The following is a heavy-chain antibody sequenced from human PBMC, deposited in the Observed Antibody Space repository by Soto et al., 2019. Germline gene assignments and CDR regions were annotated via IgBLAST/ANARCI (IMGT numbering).Heavy chain of an antibody. CDR1: GFTFSGYA. D-gene: IGHD1-1*01. V-gene: IGHV3-23*01. J-gene: IGHJ6*02. Sequence: GGSLRLSCAASGFTFSGYAMSWVRQAPGKGPEWVSGLSGSGNSTYYADSVKGRFTISRDNSKNTLYLQMNSLRAEDTAVYYCAKATGYYYYHGMDVWGQGTTVTVSS. CDR2: LSGSGNST. CDR3: AKATGYYYYHGMDV.